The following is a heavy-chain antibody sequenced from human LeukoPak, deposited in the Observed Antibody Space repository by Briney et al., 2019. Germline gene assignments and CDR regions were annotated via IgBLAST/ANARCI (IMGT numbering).Heavy chain of an antibody. CDR2: TKEDGGEK. V-gene: IGHV3-7*01. J-gene: IGHJ4*02. Sequence: GGSLRLSCAASGFTFSTYWMSWVRQAPGKGLEWVANTKEDGGEKYYVDSVKGRFTISRDNAENSLYLQMNSLRAEDTAVYYCTRRSVAGSLDYWGQGTLVTVSS. CDR1: GFTFSTYW. CDR3: TRRSVAGSLDY. D-gene: IGHD6-19*01.